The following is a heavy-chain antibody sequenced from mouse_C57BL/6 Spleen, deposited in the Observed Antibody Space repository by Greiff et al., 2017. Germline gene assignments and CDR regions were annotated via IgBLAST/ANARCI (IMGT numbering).Heavy chain of an antibody. V-gene: IGHV1-53*01. CDR2: INPSNGGT. CDR3: AASNRITTVVPFDY. J-gene: IGHJ2*01. D-gene: IGHD1-1*01. CDR1: GYTFTSYW. Sequence: QVQLQQPGTELVKPGASVKLSCKASGYTFTSYWMHWVKQRPGQGLEWIGNINPSNGGTNYNEKFKSKATLTVDKSSSTAYMQLSSLTSEASAVYYGAASNRITTVVPFDYWGQGTTLTVSS.